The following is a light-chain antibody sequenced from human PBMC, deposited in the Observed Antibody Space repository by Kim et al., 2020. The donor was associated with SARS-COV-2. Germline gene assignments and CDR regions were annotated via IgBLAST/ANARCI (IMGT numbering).Light chain of an antibody. Sequence: SALPPPSSFSFSPFPSLPLSCTGSSSDVGGFDYVSWYQQHPVKAPTVMIYGVSKRPSGVSNLFSGSKSGNTASLTISGLQAEDEADYYCSSYTTSNTWVFGGGTQLTVL. CDR3: SSYTTSNTWV. J-gene: IGLJ3*02. CDR2: GVS. V-gene: IGLV2-14*03. CDR1: SSDVGGFDY.